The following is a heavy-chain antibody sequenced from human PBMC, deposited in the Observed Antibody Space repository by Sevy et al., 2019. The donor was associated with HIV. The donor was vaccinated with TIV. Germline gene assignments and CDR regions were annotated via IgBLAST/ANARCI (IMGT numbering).Heavy chain of an antibody. CDR1: GYTFTDYY. J-gene: IGHJ4*02. CDR3: ARVDSCGGDCYYFDY. Sequence: ASVKVSCTASGYTFTDYYIHWVRQAHGQGLECMGIINPNGGGTNYAQSFQGRVTMTRDTSTSTVYMELSSLRSEDSAVYYCARVDSCGGDCYYFDYWGQGTLVTVSS. CDR2: INPNGGGT. D-gene: IGHD2-21*02. V-gene: IGHV1-46*01.